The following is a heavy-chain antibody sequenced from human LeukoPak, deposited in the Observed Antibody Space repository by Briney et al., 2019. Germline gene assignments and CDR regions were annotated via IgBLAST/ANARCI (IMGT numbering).Heavy chain of an antibody. CDR1: GYTFTDYY. CDR2: INPNSGGT. V-gene: IGHV1-2*02. J-gene: IGHJ4*02. CDR3: ARDEKETYYHDSSGYHIDY. D-gene: IGHD3-22*01. Sequence: ASVKVSCKASGYTFTDYYMHWVRQAPGQGLEWMGWINPNSGGTNYAQKFQGRVTMTRDTSISTAYMELRLRSDDTAVYYCARDEKETYYHDSSGYHIDYWGQGTLVTVSS.